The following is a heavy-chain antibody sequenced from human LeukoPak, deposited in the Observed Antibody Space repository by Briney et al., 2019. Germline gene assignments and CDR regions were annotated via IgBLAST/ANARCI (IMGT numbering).Heavy chain of an antibody. D-gene: IGHD6-13*01. Sequence: GGSLRLSCAASGFTFSDYNMNWVRQAPGKGLEWVSSISSSSSYIYYADSVKGRFTISRDNAKNSLYLQMNSLRAEDTAVYYCASRARKAAAGYTSDHWFDPWGQGTLVTVSS. CDR1: GFTFSDYN. V-gene: IGHV3-21*01. CDR2: ISSSSSYI. CDR3: ASRARKAAAGYTSDHWFDP. J-gene: IGHJ5*02.